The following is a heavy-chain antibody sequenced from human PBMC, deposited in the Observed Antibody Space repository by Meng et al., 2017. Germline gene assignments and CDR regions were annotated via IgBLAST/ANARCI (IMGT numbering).Heavy chain of an antibody. CDR3: ARGGTYYYDSSGTDAFDI. Sequence: GESLKISCAASGFTFDDYGMSWVRQAPGKGLEWVSGINWNGGSTGYADSVKGRFTISRDNAKNSLYLQMNSLRAEDTAVYYCARGGTYYYDSSGTDAFDIWGQGTMVTVSS. J-gene: IGHJ3*02. CDR2: INWNGGST. V-gene: IGHV3-20*04. CDR1: GFTFDDYG. D-gene: IGHD3-22*01.